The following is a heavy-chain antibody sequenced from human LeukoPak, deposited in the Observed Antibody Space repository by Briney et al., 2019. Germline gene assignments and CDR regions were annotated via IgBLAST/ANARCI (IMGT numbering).Heavy chain of an antibody. Sequence: WGSLRLSCAASGFTFSSYGMSWVRQAPGKGLEWVSVISGSGDSRDYADSVKGRFTISRDNSKNTLYLQMDSLRAEDTAVYYCARKGGTRFDFWRGYGYWGQGTLVTVSS. CDR3: ARKGGTRFDFWRGYGY. J-gene: IGHJ4*02. D-gene: IGHD3-3*01. CDR1: GFTFSSYG. V-gene: IGHV3-23*01. CDR2: ISGSGDSR.